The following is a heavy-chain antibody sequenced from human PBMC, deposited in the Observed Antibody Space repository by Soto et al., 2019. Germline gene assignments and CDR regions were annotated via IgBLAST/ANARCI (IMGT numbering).Heavy chain of an antibody. V-gene: IGHV4-38-2*01. J-gene: IGHJ5*02. CDR3: ASVGEVVVTSATGWFGP. D-gene: IGHD2-2*01. CDR1: GYSISSGFF. CDR2: IDATEST. Sequence: PSETLSLTCAVSGYSISSGFFWGWIRQPPGKGLEWIGSIDATESTDYNPSLKSRVSISLDTSKRQLSLKLSSVTTLDPAVYSCASVGEVVVTSATGWFGPWGKG.